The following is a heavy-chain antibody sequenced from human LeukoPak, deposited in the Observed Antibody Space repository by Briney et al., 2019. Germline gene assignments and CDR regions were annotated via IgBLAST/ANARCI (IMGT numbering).Heavy chain of an antibody. J-gene: IGHJ1*01. V-gene: IGHV3-74*01. D-gene: IGHD2-21*01. CDR2: IKSDGST. CDR3: ARAPSEIGGYCPEYFRH. CDR1: GFTFSSYW. Sequence: GGSLRLSCAASGFTFSSYWMHWVRQAPGKGLVWVSRIKSDGSTNYADYVKGRFTISRDNAKNTVSLQMNSLRAEATGVYYCARAPSEIGGYCPEYFRHWGQGTLVTVSS.